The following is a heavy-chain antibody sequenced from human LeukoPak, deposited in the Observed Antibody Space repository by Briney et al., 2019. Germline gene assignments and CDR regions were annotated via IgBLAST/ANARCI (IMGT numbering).Heavy chain of an antibody. V-gene: IGHV4-4*07. CDR2: IHTSGTT. D-gene: IGHD6-6*01. CDR3: ARLGDSSSSGIDY. J-gene: IGHJ4*02. CDR1: GDSITNYY. Sequence: PSETLSLTCTVSGDSITNYYWNWIRQPAGKGLEWIGRIHTSGTTNHNPSLKSRVTMSVDTSMKQFSLKLSSVTAADTAVYYCARLGDSSSSGIDYWGQGTLVTVSS.